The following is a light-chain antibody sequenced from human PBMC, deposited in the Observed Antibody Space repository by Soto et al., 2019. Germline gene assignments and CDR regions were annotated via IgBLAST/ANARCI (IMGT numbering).Light chain of an antibody. Sequence: QSVLTQPPSASGTPGQRVTISCSGSISNIGSNTVNWYQQVPGTAPKLLIDRNDHRPSGVPDRFSGSKSGTSASLAISGLQSEDEADYYCVAWDDRLNAYVFGTGTKLTVL. J-gene: IGLJ1*01. CDR1: ISNIGSNT. CDR3: VAWDDRLNAYV. CDR2: RND. V-gene: IGLV1-44*01.